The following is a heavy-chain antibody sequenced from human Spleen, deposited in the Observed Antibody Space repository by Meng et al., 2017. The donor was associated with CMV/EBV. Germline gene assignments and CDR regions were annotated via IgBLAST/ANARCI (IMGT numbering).Heavy chain of an antibody. J-gene: IGHJ4*02. CDR1: GFPFTKAW. CDR2: IKSNSGGGTA. CDR3: TFPRLGVVY. V-gene: IGHV3-15*01. Sequence: GGSLRLSCTMSGFPFTKAWMSWVRQVPERGLEWIGRIKSNSGGGTAVYGAPVQGRFIISRDDLQSTLYLQMNSLKIDDTAVYYCTFPRLGVVYWGQGTLVTVSS. D-gene: IGHD3-3*01.